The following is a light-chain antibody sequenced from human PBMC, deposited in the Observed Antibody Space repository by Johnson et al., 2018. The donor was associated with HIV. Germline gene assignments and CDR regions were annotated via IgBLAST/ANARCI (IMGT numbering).Light chain of an antibody. Sequence: QSVLTQPPSVSAAPGQKVTISCSGSNSNIGNNYVSWYQQLPGTAPKLLIYDNNKRPSVIPDRFSGSKSGTSATLGITGLQTGDEADYYFGTWDSSLSAVVFGTGTKVTVL. CDR2: DNN. CDR3: GTWDSSLSAVV. CDR1: NSNIGNNY. J-gene: IGLJ1*01. V-gene: IGLV1-51*01.